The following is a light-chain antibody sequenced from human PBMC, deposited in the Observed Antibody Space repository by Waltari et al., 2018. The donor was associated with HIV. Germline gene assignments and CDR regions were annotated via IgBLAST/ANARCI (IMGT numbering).Light chain of an antibody. CDR3: QSYDSSLSGSAYV. CDR1: SPNIGAGYD. V-gene: IGLV1-40*01. CDR2: GNS. Sequence: QSVLTQPPSVSGAPGQRVTIPCTGSSPNIGAGYDVHGSHQLPGTAPKLLIYGNSNRPSGVPDRFSGSKSGTSASLAITGLQAEDEADYYCQSYDSSLSGSAYVFGTGTKVTVL. J-gene: IGLJ1*01.